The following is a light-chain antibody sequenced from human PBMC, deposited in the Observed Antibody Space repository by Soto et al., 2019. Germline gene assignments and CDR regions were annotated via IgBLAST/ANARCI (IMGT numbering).Light chain of an antibody. V-gene: IGKV3-20*01. Sequence: IVLTQSPDTLSLSPWEGATLSCRASQSISSNFLAWYQQRPGQAPRLLMYAASSRATGIPDRFSGSGSGTDFTLTIRRLEPEDFAVYYCQQYGSSPRTFGGGTKVDIK. CDR3: QQYGSSPRT. CDR2: AAS. J-gene: IGKJ4*01. CDR1: QSISSNF.